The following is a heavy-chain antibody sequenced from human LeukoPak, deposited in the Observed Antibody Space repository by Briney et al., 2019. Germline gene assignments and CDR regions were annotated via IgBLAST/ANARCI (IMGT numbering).Heavy chain of an antibody. J-gene: IGHJ6*03. Sequence: SVKVSCKASGGTFSSYAISWVRQAPGQGLEWMGGIIPIFGTASYAQKFQGRVTITRNTSISTAYMELSSLRSEDTAVYYCARGLTGSSSFYYMDVWGKGTTVTVSS. CDR3: ARGLTGSSSFYYMDV. CDR2: IIPIFGTA. V-gene: IGHV1-69*05. D-gene: IGHD6-6*01. CDR1: GGTFSSYA.